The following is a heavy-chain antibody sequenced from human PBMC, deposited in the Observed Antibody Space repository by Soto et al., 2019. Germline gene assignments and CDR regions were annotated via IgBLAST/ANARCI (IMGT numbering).Heavy chain of an antibody. CDR2: INPNSGGT. Sequence: GASVKVSCKASGYTFTGYYMHWVRQAPGQGLEWMGWINPNSGGTNYAQKFQGRVTMTRDTSISTAYMELSRLRSDDTAVYYCARDLVRVVATLFSYYYYGMDVWGQGTTVTVSS. CDR1: GYTFTGYY. V-gene: IGHV1-2*02. J-gene: IGHJ6*02. CDR3: ARDLVRVVATLFSYYYYGMDV. D-gene: IGHD5-12*01.